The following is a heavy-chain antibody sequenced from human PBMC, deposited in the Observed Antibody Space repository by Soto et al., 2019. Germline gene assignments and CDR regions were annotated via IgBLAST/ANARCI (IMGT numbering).Heavy chain of an antibody. CDR1: GYSFTSYW. J-gene: IGHJ4*02. CDR2: IYPGDSDT. Sequence: PGESLKISGKGSGYSFTSYWSGWVRQMPGKGLEWMGIIYPGDSDTRYSPSFQGQVTISADKSISTAYLQWSSLKASDTAMYYCASLPLGYYGSGSYLFDYWGQGTLVTVSS. CDR3: ASLPLGYYGSGSYLFDY. D-gene: IGHD3-10*01. V-gene: IGHV5-51*01.